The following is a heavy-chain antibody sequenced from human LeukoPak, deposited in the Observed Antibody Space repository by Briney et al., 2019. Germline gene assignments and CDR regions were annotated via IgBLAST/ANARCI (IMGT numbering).Heavy chain of an antibody. V-gene: IGHV4-59*08. J-gene: IGHJ4*02. Sequence: SETLSLTCAVSGGSISNYYWSWIRQPPGQALEWIGYIYYSGSTNYNPSLKSRVTISVDTSKNQFSLKLSSVTAADTAVYYCARHNHYGDYFDYWGQGTLVTVSS. CDR1: GGSISNYY. CDR3: ARHNHYGDYFDY. D-gene: IGHD4-17*01. CDR2: IYYSGST.